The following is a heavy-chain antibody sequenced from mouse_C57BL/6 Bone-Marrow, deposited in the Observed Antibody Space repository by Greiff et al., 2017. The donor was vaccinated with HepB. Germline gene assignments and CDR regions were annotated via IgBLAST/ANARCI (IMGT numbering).Heavy chain of an antibody. CDR1: GYTFTSYW. V-gene: IGHV1-53*01. CDR3: ASSGDGYYYAMDY. Sequence: QVQLQQPGTELVKPGASVKLSCKASGYTFTSYWMHWVKQMPGQGLEWIGNINPSNGGTNYNEKFKSKSTLTVDKSSSTAYMQLSSLTSEDPAVYYCASSGDGYYYAMDYWGQGTSVTVSS. CDR2: INPSNGGT. J-gene: IGHJ4*01. D-gene: IGHD2-3*01.